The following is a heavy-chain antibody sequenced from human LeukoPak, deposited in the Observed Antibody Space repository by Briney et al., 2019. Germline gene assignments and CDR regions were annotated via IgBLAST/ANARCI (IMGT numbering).Heavy chain of an antibody. CDR2: INPNSGGT. J-gene: IGHJ4*02. D-gene: IGHD5-18*01. CDR3: AREGGLYTYGAHW. V-gene: IGHV1-2*02. Sequence: ASVKVSCKASGYTFSGYHMHWVRQAPGQGLEWMGWINPNSGGTNYAQKFQGRVTMTRDTSISTAYMELSRLRSDHTAVYYCAREGGLYTYGAHWWGQGTLVTVSS. CDR1: GYTFSGYH.